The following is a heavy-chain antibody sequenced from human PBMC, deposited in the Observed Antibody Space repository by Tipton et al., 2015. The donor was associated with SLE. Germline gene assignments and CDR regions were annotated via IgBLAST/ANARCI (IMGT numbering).Heavy chain of an antibody. CDR3: AKEREMGLNDSPIDY. Sequence: SLRLSCAASGFTFSSYGMHWVRQAPGKGLEWVAGVWYDGTNKYYADSVKGRYTISRDNSKNTLYLQMNSLRAEDTAVYYCAKEREMGLNDSPIDYWGQGTLVTVSS. J-gene: IGHJ4*02. V-gene: IGHV3-30*18. CDR1: GFTFSSYG. CDR2: VWYDGTNK. D-gene: IGHD1-1*01.